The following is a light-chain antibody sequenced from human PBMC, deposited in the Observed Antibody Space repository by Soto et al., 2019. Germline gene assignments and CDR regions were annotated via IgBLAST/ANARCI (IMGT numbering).Light chain of an antibody. CDR1: SSDIGSDKL. J-gene: IGLJ3*02. CDR2: EGF. Sequence: QAVVTQPASVSGSPGQSITISCTGTSSDIGSDKLISWYQQHPGRAPKVIIYEGFKRPSGVSDRFSGSRSGNTASLTISGLRAEDEADYHCCSYTIDSTWVFGGGTKVTVL. CDR3: CSYTIDSTWV. V-gene: IGLV2-23*01.